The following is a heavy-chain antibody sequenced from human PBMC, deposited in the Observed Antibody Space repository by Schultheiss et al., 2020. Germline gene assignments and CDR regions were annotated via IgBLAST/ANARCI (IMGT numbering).Heavy chain of an antibody. Sequence: SETLSLTCTVSGGSISSGGYYWSWIRQHPGKGLEWIGYIYYSGSTYYNPSLKSRVTILVDTSKNQFSLKLSSVTAADTAVYYCARTPGGSQLRGYSGYDYYFDYWGQGTLVTVSS. CDR3: ARTPGGSQLRGYSGYDYYFDY. D-gene: IGHD5-12*01. J-gene: IGHJ4*02. V-gene: IGHV4-31*03. CDR2: IYYSGST. CDR1: GGSISSGGYY.